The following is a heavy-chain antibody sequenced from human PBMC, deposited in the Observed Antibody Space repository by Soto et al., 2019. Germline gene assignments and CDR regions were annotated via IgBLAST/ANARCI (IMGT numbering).Heavy chain of an antibody. Sequence: SETLSLTCAVSGYSISSSNWWGWIRQPPGKGLEWIGYIYYSGTTYYNPSLKSRVTMSVDTSKNQFSLKLTSVTAVDTAVYYCARREIQGPIDYWGQGTLFTVSS. J-gene: IGHJ4*02. V-gene: IGHV4-28*01. CDR1: GYSISSSNW. CDR2: IYYSGTT. D-gene: IGHD1-26*01. CDR3: ARREIQGPIDY.